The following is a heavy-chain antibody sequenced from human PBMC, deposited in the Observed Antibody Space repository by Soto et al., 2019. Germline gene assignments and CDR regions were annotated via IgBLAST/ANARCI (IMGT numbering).Heavy chain of an antibody. V-gene: IGHV1-18*01. Sequence: ASVKVSCKASGYTFTSYGISWVRQAPGQGLEWMGWISAYNGNTNYAQKLQGRVTMTTDTSTSTAYMELRSLRSDDTAVYYCAGASYYYDSSGKGAFHIWGQGTMVTVSS. D-gene: IGHD3-22*01. CDR1: GYTFTSYG. CDR3: AGASYYYDSSGKGAFHI. CDR2: ISAYNGNT. J-gene: IGHJ3*02.